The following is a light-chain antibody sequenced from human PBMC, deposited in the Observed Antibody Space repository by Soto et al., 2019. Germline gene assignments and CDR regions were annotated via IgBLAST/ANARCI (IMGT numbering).Light chain of an antibody. J-gene: IGKJ1*01. Sequence: DIQMTQSPSTLSASVGDRVTITCRASQSISSWLAWYQQKPGKAPKLLIYDASSLESGGPSRFRGSGSGTDFSLTISSLQPEDFATYYCQQSYSTPPWTFGQGTKVDIK. V-gene: IGKV1-5*01. CDR2: DAS. CDR3: QQSYSTPPWT. CDR1: QSISSW.